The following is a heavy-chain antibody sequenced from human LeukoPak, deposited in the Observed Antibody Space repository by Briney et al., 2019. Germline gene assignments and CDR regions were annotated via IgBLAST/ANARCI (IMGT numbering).Heavy chain of an antibody. D-gene: IGHD1-26*01. J-gene: IGHJ4*02. CDR2: IYYSGST. V-gene: IGHV4-59*08. CDR3: ARLASGSYGPLTPFDY. Sequence: SETLSLTCTVSGGSISSYYWSWIRQPPGKGLEWIGDIYYSGSTNYNPSLKSRVTIPVDTSKNQFSLTLSSVTAADTAVYYSARLASGSYGPLTPFDYWGQGTLVTVSS. CDR1: GGSISSYY.